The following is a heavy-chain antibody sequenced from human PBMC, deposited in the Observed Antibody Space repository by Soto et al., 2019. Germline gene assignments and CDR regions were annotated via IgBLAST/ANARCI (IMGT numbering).Heavy chain of an antibody. CDR3: ASKLIYYYDSSGYYVPRGYYYGMDV. CDR2: ISAYNGNT. J-gene: IGHJ6*02. V-gene: IGHV1-18*01. Sequence: ASVKVSCKASGYTITRYGISWVRQAPGQGLEWMGWISAYNGNTNYAQKLQGRVTMTTDTSTSTAYMELRSLRSDDTAVYYCASKLIYYYDSSGYYVPRGYYYGMDVWGQGTTVTVSS. CDR1: GYTITRYG. D-gene: IGHD3-22*01.